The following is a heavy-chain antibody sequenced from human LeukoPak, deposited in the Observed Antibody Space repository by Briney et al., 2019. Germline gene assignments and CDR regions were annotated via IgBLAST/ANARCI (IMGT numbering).Heavy chain of an antibody. CDR3: AREDGYNWGYYFDY. D-gene: IGHD5-24*01. CDR2: IYYSGST. CDR1: GGSISSYY. V-gene: IGHV4-59*12. J-gene: IGHJ4*02. Sequence: SETLSLTCTVSGGSISSYYWSWIRQPPGKGLEWIGYIYYSGSTNYNPSLKSRVTISVDTSKNQFSLKLSSVTAADTAVYYCAREDGYNWGYYFDYWGQGTLVTVSS.